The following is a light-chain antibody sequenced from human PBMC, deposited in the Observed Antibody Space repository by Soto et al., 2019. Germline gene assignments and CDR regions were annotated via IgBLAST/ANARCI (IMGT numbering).Light chain of an antibody. CDR2: DAS. V-gene: IGKV1-5*01. Sequence: DIQMTQSPSSVSASVGDRVTITCRASQAIDSWLAWYQQKPGEAPKLLIYDASTLESGVPSRFSGSRSGTEFTLTISSLQPDDFATYYCQQYNSYSEAFGQGTKVDIK. CDR3: QQYNSYSEA. CDR1: QAIDSW. J-gene: IGKJ1*01.